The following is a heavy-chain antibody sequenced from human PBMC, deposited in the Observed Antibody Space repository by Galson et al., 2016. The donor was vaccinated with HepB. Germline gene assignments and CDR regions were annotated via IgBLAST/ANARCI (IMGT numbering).Heavy chain of an antibody. CDR2: ISYDGSNK. CDR3: ARGHLVVPFSFYFDY. CDR1: GFTFSTYA. D-gene: IGHD2-15*01. J-gene: IGHJ4*02. Sequence: SLRLSCAASGFTFSTYAMHWVRQAPGKGLEWVALISYDGSNKYYADPVKGRFTISRDNSKNTLYLQMNSLRAEDTAVYYCARGHLVVPFSFYFDYWGQGSLVTVSS. V-gene: IGHV3-30*04.